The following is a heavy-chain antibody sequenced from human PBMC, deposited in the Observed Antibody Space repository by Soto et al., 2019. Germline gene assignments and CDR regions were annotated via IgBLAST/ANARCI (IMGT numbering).Heavy chain of an antibody. D-gene: IGHD6-13*01. V-gene: IGHV3-23*01. J-gene: IGHJ4*02. Sequence: GGSLRLSCAASGFTFSGFAMSWVRQAPGKGLEWVSTLSGRGDDSYYADSVRGRFTISRDNSKNTLYLQMNSLRAEDTAVYYCAKGSQQLPIFDYWGQGTLVTVSS. CDR2: LSGRGDDS. CDR1: GFTFSGFA. CDR3: AKGSQQLPIFDY.